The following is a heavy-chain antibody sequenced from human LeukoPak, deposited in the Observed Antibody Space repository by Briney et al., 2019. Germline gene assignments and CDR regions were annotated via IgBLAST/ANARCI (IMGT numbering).Heavy chain of an antibody. Sequence: PGGSLRLSCAASGFTFSSYGMHWVRQAPGKGLEWVSLIWHDGSNKYYADSVKGRFTISRDNSKNTLYLQMNSLRAEDTAVYYCARDWGKGDYWGQGTLVTVSS. CDR3: ARDWGKGDY. J-gene: IGHJ4*02. CDR2: IWHDGSNK. V-gene: IGHV3-33*01. D-gene: IGHD3-16*01. CDR1: GFTFSSYG.